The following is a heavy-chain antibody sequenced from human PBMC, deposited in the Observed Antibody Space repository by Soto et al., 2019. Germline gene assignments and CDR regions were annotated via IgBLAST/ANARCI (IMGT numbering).Heavy chain of an antibody. V-gene: IGHV3-48*04. CDR1: GFTFTSYS. CDR3: VRGGGGGLFEH. Sequence: GGSLRLSCGASGFTFTSYSMNWVRQAPGRAMEWVSCISIRSTTIYYADSVKGRFTISRDNTKSSLFLQMNSLGVEDTAVYYCVRGGGGGLFEHWGQGVLVTVSS. J-gene: IGHJ4*02. CDR2: ISIRSTTI. D-gene: IGHD2-21*01.